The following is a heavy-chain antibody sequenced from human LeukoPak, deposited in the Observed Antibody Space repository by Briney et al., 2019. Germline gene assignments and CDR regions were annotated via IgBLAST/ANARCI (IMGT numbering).Heavy chain of an antibody. J-gene: IGHJ4*02. Sequence: SETLSLTCTVSGYSISSGYYWGWIRQPPGKGLEWIGSIYYSGSAYYNPSLKSRVIISVDTSKNQFSLKLSSVTAADTAVYYCARDRNYADFDYWGQGTLVTVSS. CDR1: GYSISSGYY. D-gene: IGHD1-7*01. CDR3: ARDRNYADFDY. V-gene: IGHV4-38-2*02. CDR2: IYYSGSA.